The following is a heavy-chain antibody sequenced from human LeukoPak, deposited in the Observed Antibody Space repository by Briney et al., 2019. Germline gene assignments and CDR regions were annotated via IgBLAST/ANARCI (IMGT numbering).Heavy chain of an antibody. CDR3: AKSPSSWKFDD. D-gene: IGHD6-13*01. V-gene: IGHV3-30-3*02. Sequence: GGSLRLSCAASGFTFSSYAMHWVRQAPGKGLEWVAVISDDGGIKLYTDSVKGRFSISRDNSKDTMSLEMNSLRAEDTAVYYCAKSPSSWKFDDWGQGTLVTVSS. CDR2: ISDDGGIK. CDR1: GFTFSSYA. J-gene: IGHJ4*02.